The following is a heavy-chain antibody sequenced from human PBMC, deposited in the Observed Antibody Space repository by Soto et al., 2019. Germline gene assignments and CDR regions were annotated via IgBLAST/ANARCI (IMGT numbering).Heavy chain of an antibody. CDR2: ISSNGDNT. D-gene: IGHD1-26*01. CDR1: GFLLSYYA. J-gene: IGHJ4*02. CDR3: VRSTGSLDS. V-gene: IGHV3-64D*06. Sequence: EVQLVESGGDLVQPGGSLRLSCSVSGFLLSYYAMHWVRQAPGKGLEYVSAISSNGDNTYYADSVKGRFIISGDISKNTLYLQMSSLRAEDTAVYSCVRSTGSLDSWGQGTLVTVSS.